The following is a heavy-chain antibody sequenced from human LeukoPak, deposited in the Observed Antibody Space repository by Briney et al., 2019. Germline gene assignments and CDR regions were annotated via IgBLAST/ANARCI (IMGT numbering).Heavy chain of an antibody. D-gene: IGHD2-15*01. CDR3: AKAPRGAVAAGYYFDY. CDR2: ISGIGGST. CDR1: GFTFSSYA. Sequence: GGSLRLSCAASGFTFSSYAMSWVRQAPGKGLEWVSAISGIGGSTYYADSVKGRFTISRDNSKNTLYRQMNSLRAEDTAVYYCAKAPRGAVAAGYYFDYWGQGTLVTVSS. J-gene: IGHJ4*02. V-gene: IGHV3-23*01.